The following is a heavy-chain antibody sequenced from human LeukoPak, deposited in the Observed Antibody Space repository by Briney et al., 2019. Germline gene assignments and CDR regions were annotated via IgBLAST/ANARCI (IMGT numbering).Heavy chain of an antibody. J-gene: IGHJ4*02. CDR1: GGSVSSGTYY. V-gene: IGHV4-61*01. CDR3: ARGIVPAAKYYFDY. D-gene: IGHD2-2*01. CDR2: IYYSGST. Sequence: PSETLSLTCVVSGGSVSSGTYYWSWIRQPPGKGLEWIGYIYYSGSTNYNPSLKSRATISIDTSKNQFSLKLSSVTAADTALYYCARGIVPAAKYYFDYWGQGTLVTVSS.